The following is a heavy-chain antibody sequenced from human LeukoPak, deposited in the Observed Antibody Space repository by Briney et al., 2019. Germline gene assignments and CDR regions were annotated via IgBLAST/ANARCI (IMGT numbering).Heavy chain of an antibody. V-gene: IGHV3-21*01. CDR3: AGDFWSGQDMDV. CDR1: GFTFSSDS. CDR2: ISSSTSYI. J-gene: IGHJ6*03. Sequence: PGRSLRLSCAASGFTFSSDSMNWVREAPGKGGGWVSSISSSTSYIYYADSVKGLFTISRDNAKTSLYLQMTSLRAEDTAVYYCAGDFWSGQDMDVWGKGTTVTVSS. D-gene: IGHD3-3*01.